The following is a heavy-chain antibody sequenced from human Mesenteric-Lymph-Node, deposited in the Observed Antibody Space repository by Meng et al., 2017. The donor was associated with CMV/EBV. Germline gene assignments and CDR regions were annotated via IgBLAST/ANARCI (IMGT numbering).Heavy chain of an antibody. CDR2: IRMDESDI. D-gene: IGHD4-23*01. V-gene: IGHV3-30*02. Sequence: GESLKISCSASGFTFSKFGMHWVRQTPDKRLEWVAFIRMDESDIFYGASVKGRFTISRDRSRKSLFLQMNSLRTDDTAVYYCAKDDPVVANWGQGTLVTVSS. CDR3: AKDDPVVAN. J-gene: IGHJ4*02. CDR1: GFTFSKFG.